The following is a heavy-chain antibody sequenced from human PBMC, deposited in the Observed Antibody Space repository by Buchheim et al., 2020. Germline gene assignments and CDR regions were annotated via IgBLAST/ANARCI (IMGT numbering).Heavy chain of an antibody. CDR3: AGQGAPFDY. D-gene: IGHD1-26*01. CDR1: GFTFSSYA. V-gene: IGHV3-30*04. CDR2: ISYDGSNK. Sequence: QVQLVESGGGVVQPGRSLRLSCAASGFTFSSYAMHWVRQAPGKGLEWVAVISYDGSNKYYADSVKGRFTISRDNSKNTLYLQMNSLRAEDTAVYYCAGQGAPFDYWGQGTL. J-gene: IGHJ4*02.